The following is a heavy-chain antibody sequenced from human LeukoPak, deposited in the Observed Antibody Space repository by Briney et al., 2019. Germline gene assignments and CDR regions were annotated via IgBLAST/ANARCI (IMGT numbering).Heavy chain of an antibody. CDR2: INHSGST. V-gene: IGHV4-34*01. CDR1: GGSFSGYY. Sequence: SETLSVTCAVYGGSFSGYYWSWIRQPPGKGLEWIGEINHSGSTNYNPSLKSRVTISVDTSKNQFSLKLSSVTAADTAVYYCARYLPYWYFDLWGRGTLVTVSS. J-gene: IGHJ2*01. D-gene: IGHD2/OR15-2a*01. CDR3: ARYLPYWYFDL.